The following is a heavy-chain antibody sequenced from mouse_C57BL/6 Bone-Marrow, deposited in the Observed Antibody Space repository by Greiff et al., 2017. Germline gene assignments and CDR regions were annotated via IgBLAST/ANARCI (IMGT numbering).Heavy chain of an antibody. D-gene: IGHD2-12*01. CDR3: ESGVSYGEGTWFAY. Sequence: DVKLQESGGGLVKPGGSLKLSCAASGFTFSSYAMSWVRQTPEKRLEWVATISDGGSYTYYPDNVKGRFTIARDNAKNNLYLQMSHLKSEDTAMYSCESGVSYGEGTWFAYWGQGTLVTVSA. CDR1: GFTFSSYA. V-gene: IGHV5-4*03. J-gene: IGHJ3*01. CDR2: ISDGGSYT.